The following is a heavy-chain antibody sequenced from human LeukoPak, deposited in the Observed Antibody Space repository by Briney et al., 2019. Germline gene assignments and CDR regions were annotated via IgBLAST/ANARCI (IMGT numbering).Heavy chain of an antibody. V-gene: IGHV3-20*04. CDR3: ATVGGNY. CDR1: GXSFDDYG. D-gene: IGHD3-16*01. Sequence: GGSLRLSCAASGXSFDDYGMSWVRQVPGEGLEWVSGISGKGDRKDYADSVKGRFTISRDNANNTLYLQLKRLRAEDTAFYYCATVGGNYWGQGTLVTVSS. J-gene: IGHJ4*02. CDR2: ISGKGDRK.